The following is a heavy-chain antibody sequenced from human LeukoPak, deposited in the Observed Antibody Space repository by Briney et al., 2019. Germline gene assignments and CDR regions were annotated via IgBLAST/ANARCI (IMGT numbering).Heavy chain of an antibody. CDR1: GGSFSGYY. D-gene: IGHD3-9*01. V-gene: IGHV4-34*01. J-gene: IGHJ3*02. CDR2: INHSGST. Sequence: SETLSLTCAVYGGSFSGYYWSWIRQPPGKGLEWIGEINHSGSTNYNPSLRSRVTISVDTSKNQFSLKLSSVTAADTAVYYCARPVGYDILTGSDAFDIWGQGTMVTVSS. CDR3: ARPVGYDILTGSDAFDI.